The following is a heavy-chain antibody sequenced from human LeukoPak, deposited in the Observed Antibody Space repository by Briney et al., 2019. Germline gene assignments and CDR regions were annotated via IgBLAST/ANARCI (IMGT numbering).Heavy chain of an antibody. CDR3: ARGGVAVATLKTIDY. J-gene: IGHJ4*02. V-gene: IGHV1-46*01. D-gene: IGHD6-19*01. CDR1: GYTFTNYY. CDR2: INPSGGST. Sequence: ASVKVSCKASGYTFTNYYMYWVRQAPGQGPKWMGIINPSGGSTSYAQKFQGRVTMTRDTSTTTVYMELSSLRSEDTAVYYCARGGVAVATLKTIDYWGQGTLVTVSS.